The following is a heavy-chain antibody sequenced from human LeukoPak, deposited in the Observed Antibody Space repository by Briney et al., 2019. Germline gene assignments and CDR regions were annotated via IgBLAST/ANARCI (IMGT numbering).Heavy chain of an antibody. D-gene: IGHD1-1*01. CDR1: GYTLTELY. CDR3: ARVFPATE. J-gene: IGHJ4*02. CDR2: IIPIFGTA. V-gene: IGHV1-69*13. Sequence: SVKVSCKVSGYTLTELYIHWVRQAPGQGLEWMGGIIPIFGTANYAQKFQGRVTITADESTSTAYMELSSLRSEDTAVYYCARVFPATEWGQGTLVTVSS.